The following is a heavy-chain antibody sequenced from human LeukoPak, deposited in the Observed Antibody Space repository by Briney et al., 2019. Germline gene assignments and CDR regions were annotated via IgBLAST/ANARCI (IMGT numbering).Heavy chain of an antibody. CDR2: IDLDGSER. CDR1: GFTFSNYW. Sequence: GGSLRLSCAASGFTFSNYWMSWVRQAPGKRPEWVANIDLDGSERYYVDSVKGRFTISRDNTNNSLYLQLNSLRVEDTAVYYCARRYYYDSSGYPYYFDYWGQGTLVTVSS. D-gene: IGHD3-22*01. V-gene: IGHV3-7*05. CDR3: ARRYYYDSSGYPYYFDY. J-gene: IGHJ4*02.